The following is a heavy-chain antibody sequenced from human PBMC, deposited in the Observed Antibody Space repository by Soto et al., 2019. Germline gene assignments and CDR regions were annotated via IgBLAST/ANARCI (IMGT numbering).Heavy chain of an antibody. CDR3: ATAYQLLEY. CDR1: GGAFSSYT. V-gene: IGHV1-69*02. D-gene: IGHD3-10*01. CDR2: IIPILGLT. Sequence: QVQLVQSGAEVRKPGSSVKVSCKASGGAFSSYTINWVRHAPVQGLEWMGRIIPILGLTNYAQKCRGRVTITADTSSTTAYVELNNLRSEDTAIYYCATAYQLLEYWGQGT. J-gene: IGHJ4*02.